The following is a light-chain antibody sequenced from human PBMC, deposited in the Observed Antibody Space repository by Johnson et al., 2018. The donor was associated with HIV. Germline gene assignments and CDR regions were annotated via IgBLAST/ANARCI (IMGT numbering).Light chain of an antibody. CDR1: SSNIGNNY. CDR2: ENK. V-gene: IGLV1-51*02. CDR3: GAWDSGLTAHFV. Sequence: QAVLTQPPSVSAAPGQKVTISCSGSSSNIGNNYVSWYQQVPGTAPKLLIYENKKRPSGIADRFSASKSGTSATLDITGLQTGDAAYYYSGAWDSGLTAHFVFGSGTTITV. J-gene: IGLJ1*01.